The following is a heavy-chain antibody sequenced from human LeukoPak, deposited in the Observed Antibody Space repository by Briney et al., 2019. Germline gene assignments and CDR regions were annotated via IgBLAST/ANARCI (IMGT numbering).Heavy chain of an antibody. Sequence: GGSLRLSCAASGFTFSSYAMSWVRQAPGKGLEWVAVISYDGSNKYYADSVKGRFTISRDNSKNTLYLQMNSLRAEDTAVYYCARDRGYYDSSGYYLDYWGQGTLVTVSS. V-gene: IGHV3-30-3*01. D-gene: IGHD3-22*01. CDR2: ISYDGSNK. J-gene: IGHJ4*02. CDR1: GFTFSSYA. CDR3: ARDRGYYDSSGYYLDY.